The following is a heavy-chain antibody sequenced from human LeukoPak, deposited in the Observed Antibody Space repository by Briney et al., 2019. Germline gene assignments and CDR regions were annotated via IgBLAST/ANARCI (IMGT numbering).Heavy chain of an antibody. J-gene: IGHJ3*02. CDR3: AKDPVSVGDSSGYYSDAFDI. Sequence: GGSLRLSCAASGFTFSSYAMSWVRQAPGKWLEWVSAISGSGGSTYYADSVKGRFTIPRDNSKNTLYLQMNSLRAEDTAVYYCAKDPVSVGDSSGYYSDAFDIWGQGTMVTVSS. CDR1: GFTFSSYA. CDR2: ISGSGGST. V-gene: IGHV3-23*01. D-gene: IGHD3-22*01.